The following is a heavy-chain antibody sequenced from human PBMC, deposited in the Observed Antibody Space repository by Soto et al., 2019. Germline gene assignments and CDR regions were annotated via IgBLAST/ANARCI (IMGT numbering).Heavy chain of an antibody. CDR2: IWYDGGNK. Sequence: PGGSLRLSCAVSGFTFSSYGMHWVRQAPGKGLEWVAVIWYDGGNKYYADSVKGRFTISRDNSKNTLYLQMNSLRAEDTAVYYCARDRRPPRSADAFDIWGQGTMVTVSS. V-gene: IGHV3-33*01. CDR1: GFTFSSYG. CDR3: ARDRRPPRSADAFDI. J-gene: IGHJ3*02.